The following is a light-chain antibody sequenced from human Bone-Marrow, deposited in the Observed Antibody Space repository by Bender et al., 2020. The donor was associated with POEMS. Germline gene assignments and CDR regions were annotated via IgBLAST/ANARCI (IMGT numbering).Light chain of an antibody. CDR2: KVT. J-gene: IGLJ3*02. V-gene: IGLV2-23*02. CDR3: NSYASSTTLV. Sequence: QSALTQPASVSGSPGQSITISCTGTTSDVGGSNLVSWYQQHPGKVPKLMIYKVTCRPSGVSDRFSASKSGNTASLTIFGLQAEDEADYYCNSYASSTTLVFGGGTKVTV. CDR1: TSDVGGSNL.